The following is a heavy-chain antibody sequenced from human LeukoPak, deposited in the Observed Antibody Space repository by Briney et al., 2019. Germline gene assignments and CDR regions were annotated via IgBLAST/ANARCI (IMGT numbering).Heavy chain of an antibody. Sequence: SVKVSCKAFGGTFSSYAISWVRQAPGQGLEWMGGIIPIFGTANYAQKFQGRVTITADESTSTAYTELSSLRSEDTAVYYCAISYYDFWSGYYYFDYWGQGTLVTVSS. CDR1: GGTFSSYA. V-gene: IGHV1-69*13. J-gene: IGHJ4*02. CDR2: IIPIFGTA. D-gene: IGHD3-3*01. CDR3: AISYYDFWSGYYYFDY.